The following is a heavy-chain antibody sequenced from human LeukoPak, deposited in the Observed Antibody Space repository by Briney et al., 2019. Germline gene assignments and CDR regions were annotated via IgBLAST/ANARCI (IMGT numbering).Heavy chain of an antibody. CDR1: GYTFTSYG. Sequence: ASVTVSCTASGYTFTSYGISWVRQAPGQGLEWMGWISAYNGNTNYAQKLQGRVTMTTDTSTSTAYMELSRLRSDDTAVYYCARDLVSYSSSDRDYWGQGTLVTVSS. J-gene: IGHJ4*02. CDR2: ISAYNGNT. V-gene: IGHV1-18*01. CDR3: ARDLVSYSSSDRDY. D-gene: IGHD6-6*01.